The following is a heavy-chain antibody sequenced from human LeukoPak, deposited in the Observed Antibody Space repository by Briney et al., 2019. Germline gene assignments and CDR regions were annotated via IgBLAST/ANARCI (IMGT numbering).Heavy chain of an antibody. CDR2: IYTSGST. V-gene: IGHV4-4*07. D-gene: IGHD3-22*01. J-gene: IGHJ6*02. CDR3: ARGKGYYDSSGYWRGMDV. CDR1: GGSISSYY. Sequence: SETLSLTCTVSGGSISSYYWSWIRQPAGKGLEWIGRIYTSGSTNYNPSLKSRVTMSVDTSKSQFSLKLSSVTAADTAVYYCARGKGYYDSSGYWRGMDVWGQGTTVTVSS.